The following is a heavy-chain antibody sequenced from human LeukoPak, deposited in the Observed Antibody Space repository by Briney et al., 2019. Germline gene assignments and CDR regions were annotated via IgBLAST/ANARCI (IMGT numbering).Heavy chain of an antibody. Sequence: SETLSLTCTVSGGSISSYYWSWIRQSAGQGLEWMGRMYTSGSANYNPSHKSGVTMSVDTSNNRISHRLRSVPAADTAVFYRGGDALFASADYYFDSWGQGTLVIVS. J-gene: IGHJ4*02. V-gene: IGHV4-4*07. CDR3: GGDALFASADYYFDS. CDR2: MYTSGSA. CDR1: GGSISSYY. D-gene: IGHD3-3*01.